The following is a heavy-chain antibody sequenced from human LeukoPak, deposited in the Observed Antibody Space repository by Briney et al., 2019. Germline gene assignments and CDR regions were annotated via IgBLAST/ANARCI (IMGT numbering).Heavy chain of an antibody. CDR3: ASDVAYKFDY. Sequence: GGSLRLSCAASGFPFSRDSMHWVRQSPGKGLVWLSRISPDGSTTNYADSVKGRFTISRGNVKNTLHLQMNSLRDEDTAVYYCASDVAYKFDYWGQGTLVTFSS. CDR2: ISPDGSTT. V-gene: IGHV3-74*01. D-gene: IGHD1-1*01. CDR1: GFPFSRDS. J-gene: IGHJ4*02.